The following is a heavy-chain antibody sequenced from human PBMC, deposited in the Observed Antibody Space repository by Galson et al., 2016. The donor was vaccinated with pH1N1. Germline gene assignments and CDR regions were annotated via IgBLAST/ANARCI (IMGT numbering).Heavy chain of an antibody. CDR3: ARGDEDWGDYFDY. D-gene: IGHD3/OR15-3a*01. Sequence: SLRLSCAASGFTFSSYPMHWVHQAPGKGLEWVAVVLYDGSYKFYADSVKGRFTISRDNSNNALFLQMSSLRPEDTAVYYCARGDEDWGDYFDYWGQGTLVTVSS. J-gene: IGHJ4*02. CDR2: VLYDGSYK. CDR1: GFTFSSYP. V-gene: IGHV3-30*04.